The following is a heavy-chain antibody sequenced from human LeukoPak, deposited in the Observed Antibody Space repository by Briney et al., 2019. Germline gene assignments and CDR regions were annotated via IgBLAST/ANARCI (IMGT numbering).Heavy chain of an antibody. D-gene: IGHD3-3*02. J-gene: IGHJ4*02. CDR3: ARARSAYLAFLDRIDY. V-gene: IGHV3-20*01. CDR2: INWNGGSI. Sequence: GGSLRLSCAASGFKFEDYGITWVRQAPGKGLEWVSGINWNGGSIDYADAVRGRFTISRDNAKNSLYLQMSNLRAEDTALYHCARARSAYLAFLDRIDYWGQGTLVTVSS. CDR1: GFKFEDYG.